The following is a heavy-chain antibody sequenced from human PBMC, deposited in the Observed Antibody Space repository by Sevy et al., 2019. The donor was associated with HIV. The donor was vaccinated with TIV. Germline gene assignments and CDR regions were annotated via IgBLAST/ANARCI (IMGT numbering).Heavy chain of an antibody. J-gene: IGHJ4*02. CDR3: ARLGGLPFFDWSSLNYFDY. D-gene: IGHD3-9*01. Sequence: SETLSLTCSVSGGSISSSTYYWGWIRQPPGRGLEWIGSVYFTGSTYYNPSLKSRVTISVDTSKNEFSLKVNSVTAADTAVYYCARLGGLPFFDWSSLNYFDYWGQGTLVTVSS. CDR2: VYFTGST. CDR1: GGSISSSTYY. V-gene: IGHV4-39*01.